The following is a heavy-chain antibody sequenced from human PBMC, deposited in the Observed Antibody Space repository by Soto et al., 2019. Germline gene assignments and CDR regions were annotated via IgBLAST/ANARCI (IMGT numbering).Heavy chain of an antibody. Sequence: ASVKVSCKASGYSVTGYYMHWVRQAPGQGLEWMGWINPNSGGTNYAQKFQGWVTMTRDTSISTAYMELSRLRSDDTAVYYCARGSSYHDYVWGSYRYKAPFDYWGQGTLVTVSS. V-gene: IGHV1-2*04. J-gene: IGHJ4*02. CDR1: GYSVTGYY. CDR2: INPNSGGT. CDR3: ARGSSYHDYVWGSYRYKAPFDY. D-gene: IGHD3-16*02.